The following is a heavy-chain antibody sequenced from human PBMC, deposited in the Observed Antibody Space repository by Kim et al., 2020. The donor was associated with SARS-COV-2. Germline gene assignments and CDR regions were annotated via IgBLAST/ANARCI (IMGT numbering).Heavy chain of an antibody. J-gene: IGHJ5*02. V-gene: IGHV3-21*01. CDR3: ARDTPLEWGHRGWFDP. Sequence: GGSLRLSCAASGFTFSSYSMNWVRQAPGKGLEWVSSISSSSSYIYYADSVKGRFTISRDNAKNSLYLQMNSLRAEDTAVYYCARDTPLEWGHRGWFDPWGQGTLVTVSS. CDR1: GFTFSSYS. D-gene: IGHD3-3*01. CDR2: ISSSSSYI.